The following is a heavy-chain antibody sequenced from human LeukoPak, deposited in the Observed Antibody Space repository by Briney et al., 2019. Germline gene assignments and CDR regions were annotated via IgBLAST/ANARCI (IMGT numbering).Heavy chain of an antibody. CDR3: ARAPGDSRRYYYYYMDV. J-gene: IGHJ6*03. Sequence: SVKVSCKASGGTFSSYAISWVRQAPGQGLEWMGGIIPIFGTANYAQKFQGRVTITADESTSTAYMELSSLRPEDTAVYYCARAPGDSRRYYYYYMDVWGKGTTVTVSS. CDR1: GGTFSSYA. V-gene: IGHV1-69*01. CDR2: IIPIFGTA. D-gene: IGHD3-16*01.